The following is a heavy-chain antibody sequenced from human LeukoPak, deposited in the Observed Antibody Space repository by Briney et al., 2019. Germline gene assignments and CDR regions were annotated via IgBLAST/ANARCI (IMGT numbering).Heavy chain of an antibody. V-gene: IGHV3-33*01. CDR3: ARGGYSSSWYLWWYFDL. CDR1: GFPFSSYG. Sequence: GGSLRLSCAASGFPFSSYGMHWVRQAPGKGLEWVAVIWYDGSNKYYADSVKGRFTISRDNSKNTLYLQMNSLRPEDTAVYYCARGGYSSSWYLWWYFDLWGRGTLVTVSS. CDR2: IWYDGSNK. D-gene: IGHD6-13*01. J-gene: IGHJ2*01.